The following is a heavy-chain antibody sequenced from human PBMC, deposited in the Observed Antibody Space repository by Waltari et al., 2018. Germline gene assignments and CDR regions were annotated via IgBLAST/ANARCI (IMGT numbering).Heavy chain of an antibody. D-gene: IGHD6-19*01. CDR2: ISAYNGNT. CDR1: VYSSTSYG. CDR3: ARSLSGYSSGWYEGDAFDI. Sequence: VQLVQSGAEVKQPGASVKVSCKTSVYSSTSYGISCVRQALGQGLEWMGWISAYNGNTNYAQKLQGRVTMTTDTSTSTAYMELRSLRSDDTAVYYCARSLSGYSSGWYEGDAFDIWGQGTMVTVSS. V-gene: IGHV1-18*01. J-gene: IGHJ3*02.